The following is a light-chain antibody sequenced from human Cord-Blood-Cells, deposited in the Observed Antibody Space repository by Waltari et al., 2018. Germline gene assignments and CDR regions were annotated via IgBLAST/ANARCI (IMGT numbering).Light chain of an antibody. V-gene: IGKV1-33*01. Sequence: DIQMTQSPSSLSASLGHRVTLTCQASQDISNYLNWYQQTPGKAPKLLVYDASNLETGVPSRFSGSGSGTDFTFTISSLQPEDIATYYCQQYDNLLITFGQGTRLEIK. CDR2: DAS. J-gene: IGKJ5*01. CDR3: QQYDNLLIT. CDR1: QDISNY.